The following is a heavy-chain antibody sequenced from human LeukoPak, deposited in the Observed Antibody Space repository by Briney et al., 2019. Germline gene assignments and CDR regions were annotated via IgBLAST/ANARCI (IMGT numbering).Heavy chain of an antibody. Sequence: GESLKISCKGSGYSFTSYWIGWVRQMPGKGLEWMGIIYPGDSDTRYSPSFQGQVTISADKSISTAYLQWSSLKASDTAMYYCARLIMVRGASDYYYYXMXXWGKXTTVTV. J-gene: IGHJ6*03. CDR1: GYSFTSYW. CDR2: IYPGDSDT. D-gene: IGHD3-10*01. CDR3: ARLIMVRGASDYYYYXMXX. V-gene: IGHV5-51*01.